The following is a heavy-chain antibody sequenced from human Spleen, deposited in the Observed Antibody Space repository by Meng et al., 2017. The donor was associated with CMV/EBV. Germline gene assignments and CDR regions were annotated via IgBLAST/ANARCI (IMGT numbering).Heavy chain of an antibody. CDR3: ARGYCSSTSCYPLDY. V-gene: IGHV4-34*01. J-gene: IGHJ4*02. CDR1: GGSFSGYY. Sequence: VYGGSFSGYYWSWIRQPPGKGLEWIGEINHSGSTNYNPSLKSRVTISVDTPKNQFSLKLSSVTAADTAVYYCARGYCSSTSCYPLDYWGQGTLVTVSS. D-gene: IGHD2-2*01. CDR2: INHSGST.